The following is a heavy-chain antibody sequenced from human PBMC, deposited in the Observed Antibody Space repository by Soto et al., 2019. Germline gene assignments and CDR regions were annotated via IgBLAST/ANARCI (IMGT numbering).Heavy chain of an antibody. V-gene: IGHV1-24*01. D-gene: IGHD3-10*01. CDR1: GYTLTELS. CDR2: FDPEDGET. J-gene: IGHJ4*02. Sequence: QVQLVQSGAEVKKPGASVKVSCKVSGYTLTELSMHWVRQAPGKGLEWMGGFDPEDGETIYAQRFQGRVIMTEDTSTDTAYMELSSLRSGDTAVYYCATEKSNYYASGSTYFDYWGQGTLVTVSS. CDR3: ATEKSNYYASGSTYFDY.